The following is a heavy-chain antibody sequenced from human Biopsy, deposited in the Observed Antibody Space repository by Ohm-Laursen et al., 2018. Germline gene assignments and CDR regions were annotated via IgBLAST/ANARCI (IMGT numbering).Heavy chain of an antibody. CDR3: AIHEYSSSGVFDY. CDR1: GFTFSSYW. V-gene: IGHV3-7*01. J-gene: IGHJ4*02. CDR2: IKQDGNDK. Sequence: SLRLSCAASGFTFSSYWMSWVRQAPGKGLEWVANIKQDGNDKYCVDSVKGRFTISRDNAKNSLFLQMNSLRAEDTAVYYCAIHEYSSSGVFDYWGQGTLVTVSS. D-gene: IGHD6-6*01.